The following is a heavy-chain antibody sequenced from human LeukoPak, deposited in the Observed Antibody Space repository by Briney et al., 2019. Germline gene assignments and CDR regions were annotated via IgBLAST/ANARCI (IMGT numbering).Heavy chain of an antibody. CDR3: ARFPYLRFSNWFDP. CDR1: GGSISSYY. V-gene: IGHV4-59*01. D-gene: IGHD3-3*01. CDR2: IYYSGST. J-gene: IGHJ5*02. Sequence: SETLSLTCTVSGGSISSYYWSWIRQPPGKGLEWIGYIYYSGSTNYNPSLKSRVTISVDTSKNQFSLKLSSVTAADTAVYYCARFPYLRFSNWFDPWGQGTLVTVSS.